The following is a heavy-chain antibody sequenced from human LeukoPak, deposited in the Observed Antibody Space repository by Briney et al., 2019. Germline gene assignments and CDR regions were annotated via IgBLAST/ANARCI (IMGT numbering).Heavy chain of an antibody. CDR3: AREGPGYFDWLSDTHYFDY. D-gene: IGHD3-9*01. Sequence: GGSLGLSCAASGFTFSSYAMHWVRQAPGKGLEWVAVISYDGSNKYYADSVKGRFTISRDNSKNTLYLQMNSLRAEDTAVYYCAREGPGYFDWLSDTHYFDYWGQGTLVTASP. V-gene: IGHV3-30*04. CDR2: ISYDGSNK. CDR1: GFTFSSYA. J-gene: IGHJ4*02.